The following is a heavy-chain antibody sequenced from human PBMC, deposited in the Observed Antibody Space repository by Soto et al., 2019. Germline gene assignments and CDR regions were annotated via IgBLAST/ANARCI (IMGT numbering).Heavy chain of an antibody. J-gene: IGHJ3*01. V-gene: IGHV5-51*01. D-gene: IGHD3-16*01. Sequence: EVKLVQSGAEVKKLGESLKISCKSSGYAFTNYLIGWVRQMTGKGLEWMAIIYYRNSKTKYSPSFQGQVDISADASISTAYLQRDALKASVTAMYYCATVTYDRGGTFDLWGQGTMVNVS. CDR3: ATVTYDRGGTFDL. CDR2: IYYRNSKT. CDR1: GYAFTNYL.